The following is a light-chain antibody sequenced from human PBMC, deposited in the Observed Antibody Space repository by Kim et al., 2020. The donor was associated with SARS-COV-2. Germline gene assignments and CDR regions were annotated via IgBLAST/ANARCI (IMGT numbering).Light chain of an antibody. CDR1: SLRGYY. CDR3: NSRDSSGNHWV. V-gene: IGLV3-19*01. J-gene: IGLJ3*02. Sequence: SSELTQDPAVSVALGQTVTITCQGDSLRGYYASWYQQKPGQAPILVIYGRNNRPSGIPDRFSGSTSGNTASLTITGAQAEDEADYYCNSRDSSGNHWVFGGGTRLTVL. CDR2: GRN.